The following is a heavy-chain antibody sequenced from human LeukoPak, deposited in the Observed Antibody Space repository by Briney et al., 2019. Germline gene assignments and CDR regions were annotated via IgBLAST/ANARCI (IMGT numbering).Heavy chain of an antibody. J-gene: IGHJ4*02. CDR2: ISGDGRGT. CDR3: AKDRHNWGLDY. D-gene: IGHD7-27*01. CDR1: GFIFTDYW. Sequence: GGSMRLSCAASGFIFTDYWMHWVRQGPGKELVWLARISGDGRGTTYADSVKGRFTISRDNAKSTAFLQMKSLRAEDTGIYYCAKDRHNWGLDYWGQGTLVTVSS. V-gene: IGHV3-74*01.